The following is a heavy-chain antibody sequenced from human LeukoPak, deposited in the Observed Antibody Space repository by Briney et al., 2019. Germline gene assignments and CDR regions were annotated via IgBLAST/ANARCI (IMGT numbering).Heavy chain of an antibody. CDR3: ARANSGWSINFDY. CDR1: GGSISSYY. V-gene: IGHV4-59*12. J-gene: IGHJ4*02. CDR2: IYYSGST. D-gene: IGHD6-19*01. Sequence: SETLSLTCTVSGGSISSYYWSWIRQPPGKGLEWIGYIYYSGSTNYNPSLKSRVTISVDTSKNQFSLKLSSVTAADTAVYYCARANSGWSINFDYWDQGTLVTVSS.